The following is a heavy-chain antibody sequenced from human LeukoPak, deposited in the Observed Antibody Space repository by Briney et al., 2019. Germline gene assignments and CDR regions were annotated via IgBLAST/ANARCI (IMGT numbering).Heavy chain of an antibody. CDR3: ARTGYYYDSSGYYRHFDY. J-gene: IGHJ4*02. V-gene: IGHV3-21*01. CDR1: GFTFSSYS. Sequence: GGSLRLSCAASGFTFSSYSMTWVRQAPGKGLEWVSSISSSSSYIYYADSVKGRFTISRDNAKNSLYLQMNSLRAEDTAVYYCARTGYYYDSSGYYRHFDYWGQGTLVTVSS. D-gene: IGHD3-22*01. CDR2: ISSSSSYI.